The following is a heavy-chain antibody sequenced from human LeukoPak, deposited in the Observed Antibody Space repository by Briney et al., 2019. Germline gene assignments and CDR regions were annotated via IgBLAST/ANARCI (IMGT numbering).Heavy chain of an antibody. CDR2: ISAYNGNT. Sequence: ASVKVSCKASGYTFTNYYMNWVRQAPGQGLEWMGWISAYNGNTNYAQKLQGRVTMTTDTSTSTAYMELRSLRSDDTAVYYCARDLGGSWYDYYYYYYMDVWGKGTTVTISS. CDR1: GYTFTNYY. V-gene: IGHV1-18*04. J-gene: IGHJ6*03. D-gene: IGHD6-13*01. CDR3: ARDLGGSWYDYYYYYYMDV.